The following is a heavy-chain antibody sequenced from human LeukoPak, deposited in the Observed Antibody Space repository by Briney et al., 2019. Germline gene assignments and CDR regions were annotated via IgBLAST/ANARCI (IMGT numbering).Heavy chain of an antibody. D-gene: IGHD3-9*01. V-gene: IGHV4-38-2*02. Sequence: SETLSLTCTVSGYSISSGYYWGWIRQPPGKGLEWIGSIYHSGSTYYNPSLKSRVTISVDTSKNQFSLKLSSVTAADTAVYYCAREVHQIDYSFDYWGQGTLVTVSS. CDR1: GYSISSGYY. CDR2: IYHSGST. CDR3: AREVHQIDYSFDY. J-gene: IGHJ4*02.